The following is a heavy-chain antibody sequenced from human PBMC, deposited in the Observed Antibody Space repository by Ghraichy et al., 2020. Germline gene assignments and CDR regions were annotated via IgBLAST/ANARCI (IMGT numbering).Heavy chain of an antibody. Sequence: GGSLRLSCAASGFTFSNSGMHWVRQAPGKGLEWVAVIWIDGTNKYYADSVKGRFTISRDNSKNTLYLQMNSLRAEDTAVYYCARGSTTVGQFDFWGQGTLVTVSS. CDR2: IWIDGTNK. V-gene: IGHV3-33*01. D-gene: IGHD4-23*01. CDR1: GFTFSNSG. CDR3: ARGSTTVGQFDF. J-gene: IGHJ4*02.